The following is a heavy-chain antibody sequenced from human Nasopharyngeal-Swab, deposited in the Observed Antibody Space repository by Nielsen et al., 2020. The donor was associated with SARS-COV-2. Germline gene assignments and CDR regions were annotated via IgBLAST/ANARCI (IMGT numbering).Heavy chain of an antibody. CDR1: SGSFTDYY. CDR2: IYHSGST. Sequence: SETLSLTCAVYSGSFTDYYWTWIRQPPGKGMEWIGEIYHSGSTKYNPSLKSRVTLSVDRSKNQFSLKLKSVTAADTAVYYCAKVGGAVAGWGQVTLVTVSS. D-gene: IGHD6-19*01. J-gene: IGHJ4*02. CDR3: AKVGGAVAG. V-gene: IGHV4-34*01.